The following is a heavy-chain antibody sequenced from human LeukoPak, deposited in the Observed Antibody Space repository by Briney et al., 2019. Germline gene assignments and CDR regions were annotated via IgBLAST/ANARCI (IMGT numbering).Heavy chain of an antibody. CDR3: AKDDLWYYDILTGYYGPDY. CDR1: GFTFSSYG. J-gene: IGHJ4*02. CDR2: ITYDGSNK. V-gene: IGHV3-30*18. Sequence: GGSLRLSCAASGFTFSSYGMHWVRQAPGKGLEWVAVITYDGSNKYYTDSVKGRFTISRDNSKNTLYLQMNSLRAEDTAVYYCAKDDLWYYDILTGYYGPDYWGQGTLVTVSS. D-gene: IGHD3-9*01.